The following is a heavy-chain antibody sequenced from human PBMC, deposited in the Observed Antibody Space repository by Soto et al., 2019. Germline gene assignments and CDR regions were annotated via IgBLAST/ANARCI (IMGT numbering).Heavy chain of an antibody. D-gene: IGHD1-26*01. J-gene: IGHJ4*02. V-gene: IGHV1-8*01. CDR1: GYTFTSYD. CDR3: ARGRGSGSLFRYYFDY. Sequence: QVQLVQSGAEVKKPGASVKVSCKASGYTFTSYDINWVRQATGQGLAWMGWMNPNSGNTGYAQKLQGRVTMTRNTSISTAYMELRSMRSEDTAVYYCARGRGSGSLFRYYFDYWGQGTLVTVSS. CDR2: MNPNSGNT.